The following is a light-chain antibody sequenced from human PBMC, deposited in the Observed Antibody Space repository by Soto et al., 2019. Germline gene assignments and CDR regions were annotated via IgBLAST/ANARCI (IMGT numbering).Light chain of an antibody. J-gene: IGLJ2*01. V-gene: IGLV1-40*01. CDR1: SSNIGAGYD. CDR3: NSYVTSNVVV. CDR2: GNS. Sequence: QSVLTQPPSVSGAPGQRVTISCTGSSSNIGAGYDVHWYQQLPGTAPKLLIYGNSNRPSGVPDRFSGSKSGTSASLAITGLQAEDEAVYYCNSYVTSNVVVFGGGTKLTVL.